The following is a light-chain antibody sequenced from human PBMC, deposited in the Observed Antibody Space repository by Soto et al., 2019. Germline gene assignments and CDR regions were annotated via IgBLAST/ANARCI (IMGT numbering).Light chain of an antibody. CDR2: GAF. CDR1: QSVSTSF. Sequence: EAAFTHSPGTLYLAPGERPTISCRASQSVSTSFLAWYQQKPGQAPRLLIYGAFSRATGIPDRFSGSGSGTDFTLTISRLEPEDFAVYYCQQYGNSIPITFGQGTRLEIK. V-gene: IGKV3-20*01. CDR3: QQYGNSIPIT. J-gene: IGKJ5*01.